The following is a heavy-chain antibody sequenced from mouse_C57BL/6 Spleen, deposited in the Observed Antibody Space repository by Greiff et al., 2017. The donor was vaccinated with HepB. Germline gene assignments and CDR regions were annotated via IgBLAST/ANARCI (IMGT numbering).Heavy chain of an antibody. Sequence: EVKLVESGGGLVKPGGSLKLSCAASGFTFSSYAMSWVRQTPEKRLEWVATISDGGSYTYYPDNVKGRFTISRDNAKNNLYLQMSHLKSEDTAMYYCARDPDEYFDYWGQGTTLTVSS. CDR2: ISDGGSYT. J-gene: IGHJ2*01. CDR3: ARDPDEYFDY. CDR1: GFTFSSYA. D-gene: IGHD2-3*01. V-gene: IGHV5-4*01.